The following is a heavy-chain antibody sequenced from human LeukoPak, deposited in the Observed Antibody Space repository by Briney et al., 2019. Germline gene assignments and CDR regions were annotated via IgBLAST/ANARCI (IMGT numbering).Heavy chain of an antibody. V-gene: IGHV3-66*02. CDR1: GFTVSSNY. Sequence: GGSLRLSCAASGFTVSSNYMSWVRQAPGKGLEWVSVIYSGGSTYYADSVKGRFTISRDNSKNTLYLQMNTLRAEDTAVYYCARAQMRGGVFDYWGQGTLVTVSS. D-gene: IGHD3-16*01. CDR3: ARAQMRGGVFDY. J-gene: IGHJ4*02. CDR2: IYSGGST.